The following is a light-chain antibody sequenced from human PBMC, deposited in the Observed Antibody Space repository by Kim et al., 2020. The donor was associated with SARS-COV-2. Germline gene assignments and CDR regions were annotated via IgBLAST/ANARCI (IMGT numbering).Light chain of an antibody. V-gene: IGKV2-28*01. CDR2: LGS. Sequence: DIVMTQSPLSLPVTPGEPASISCRSSQSLLHSNGYNYLDWYLQKPGQSPQLLIYLGSNRASGVPDRFSGSGSGTDFTLKISRVEAEDVGVYYCMQAIQTPINWGQGTRLEIK. J-gene: IGKJ5*01. CDR1: QSLLHSNGYNY. CDR3: MQAIQTPIN.